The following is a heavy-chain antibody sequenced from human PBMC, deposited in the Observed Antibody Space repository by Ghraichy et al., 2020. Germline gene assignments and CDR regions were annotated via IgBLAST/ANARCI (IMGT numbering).Heavy chain of an antibody. CDR1: GGSISSYY. CDR2: IYYSGST. Sequence: SETLSLTCTVSGGSISSYYWSWIRQPPGKGLEWIGYIYYSGSTNYNPSLKSRVTISVDTSKNQFSLKLSSVTAADTAVYYCARSLTYNWKGNWFDPWGQGTLVTVAS. CDR3: ARSLTYNWKGNWFDP. D-gene: IGHD1-20*01. J-gene: IGHJ5*02. V-gene: IGHV4-59*01.